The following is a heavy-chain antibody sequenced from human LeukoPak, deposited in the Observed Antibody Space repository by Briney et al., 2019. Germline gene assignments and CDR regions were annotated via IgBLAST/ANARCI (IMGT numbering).Heavy chain of an antibody. CDR1: GGTFSSYA. J-gene: IGHJ5*02. CDR3: ARDYSPWIKTLIRGSGGNWFDP. D-gene: IGHD3-10*01. CDR2: IIPIFGTA. V-gene: IGHV1-69*13. Sequence: GASVKVSCKASGGTFSSYAISWVRQAPGQGLEWMGGIIPIFGTANYAQKFQGRVTITADESTSTAYMELSSLRSEDTAVYYCARDYSPWIKTLIRGSGGNWFDPWGQGTLVTVSS.